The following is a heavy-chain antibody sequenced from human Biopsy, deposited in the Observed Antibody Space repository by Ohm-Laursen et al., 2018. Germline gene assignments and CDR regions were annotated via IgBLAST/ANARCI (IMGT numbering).Heavy chain of an antibody. Sequence: SLRLSCSASGFTFSDYYMIWIRQPPGKGLEWVSYITNSGGTVYYEDSVKGRFTVSRDNAKNSLYLQMDRLRAEDTAVYYCARPPWGHAYGYYNGMDVWGQGTTVIVSS. CDR2: ITNSGGTV. V-gene: IGHV3-11*01. D-gene: IGHD3-10*01. CDR1: GFTFSDYY. J-gene: IGHJ6*02. CDR3: ARPPWGHAYGYYNGMDV.